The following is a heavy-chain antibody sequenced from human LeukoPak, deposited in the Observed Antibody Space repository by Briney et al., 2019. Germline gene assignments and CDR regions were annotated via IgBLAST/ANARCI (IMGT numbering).Heavy chain of an antibody. CDR1: GGSISSYY. J-gene: IGHJ4*02. D-gene: IGHD2/OR15-2a*01. Sequence: SETLSLTCTVSGGSISSYYWSWIRQPPGKGLEWIGYIYYSGGANYNPSLKSRVTISVDTSKNQFSLKLRSVTAADTAVYYCARNRIFDYWGQGTLVTVSS. V-gene: IGHV4-59*12. CDR2: IYYSGGA. CDR3: ARNRIFDY.